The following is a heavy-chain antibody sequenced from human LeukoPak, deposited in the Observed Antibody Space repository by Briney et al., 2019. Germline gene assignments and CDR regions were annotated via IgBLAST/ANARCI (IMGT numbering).Heavy chain of an antibody. CDR3: ARVVAAVGSYYFDC. Sequence: GGSLRLSCAASGFTFSNAWMNWVRQAPGKGLEWVGRIKSKTDGGTTDYAAPVKGRFTISRDDSKNTLYLQMNSLKTEDTAVYYCARVVAAVGSYYFDCWGQGTLVTVSS. V-gene: IGHV3-15*01. CDR1: GFTFSNAW. CDR2: IKSKTDGGTT. D-gene: IGHD6-13*01. J-gene: IGHJ4*02.